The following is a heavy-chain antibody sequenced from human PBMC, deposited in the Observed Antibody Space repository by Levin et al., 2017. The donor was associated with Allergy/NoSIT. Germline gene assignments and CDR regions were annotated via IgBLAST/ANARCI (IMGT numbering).Heavy chain of an antibody. Sequence: SETLSLTCTVSGGSISSYYWSWIRQPPGKGLEWIGYIYYSGSTNYNPSLKSRVTISVDTSKNQFSLKLSSVTAADTAVYYCARARREGQLVPNYYYYYYMDVWGKGTTVTVSS. CDR1: GGSISSYY. D-gene: IGHD6-6*01. CDR2: IYYSGST. V-gene: IGHV4-59*01. J-gene: IGHJ6*03. CDR3: ARARREGQLVPNYYYYYYMDV.